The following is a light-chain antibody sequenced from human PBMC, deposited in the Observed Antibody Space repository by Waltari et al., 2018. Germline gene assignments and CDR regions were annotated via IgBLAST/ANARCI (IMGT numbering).Light chain of an antibody. V-gene: IGLV1-44*01. CDR3: AAWGDSLHGRWV. Sequence: QSVLTQPPSASGTPGQRVTISCSGSSSNIGTHTVNWYQQVPGTAPKLLIFNNNQRPSGVPDRFAGSKSGTSASLAISGLQSEDEADDYWAAWGDSLHGRWVFGGGTKLTVL. CDR1: SSNIGTHT. J-gene: IGLJ3*02. CDR2: NNN.